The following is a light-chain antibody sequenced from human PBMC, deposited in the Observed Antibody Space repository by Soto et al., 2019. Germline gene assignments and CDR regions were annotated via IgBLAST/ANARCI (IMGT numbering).Light chain of an antibody. J-gene: IGKJ5*01. Sequence: EIVMTQSPVTLSASPGESATLSCRASQSVDNNVAWYQQKPGQAPRLLIVGSFARATGIPARFSGSGSGSEFTLTISGLQYEDFAVYYCQQYNDRPPITFGQGTRLEIK. CDR2: GSF. CDR1: QSVDNN. CDR3: QQYNDRPPIT. V-gene: IGKV3-15*01.